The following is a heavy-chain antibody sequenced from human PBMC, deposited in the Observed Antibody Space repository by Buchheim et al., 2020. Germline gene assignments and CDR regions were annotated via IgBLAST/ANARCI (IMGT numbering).Heavy chain of an antibody. Sequence: QVQLVQSGAEVKKPGASVKVSCKASGYTFTGYYMHWVRQAPGQGLEWMGWINPNSGGTNYAEKFQGRVTMTRDKSISTAYMELSRLRSDDTAVYYCARAWLYGDPREIPPGDYWGQGTL. V-gene: IGHV1-2*02. J-gene: IGHJ4*02. D-gene: IGHD4-17*01. CDR3: ARAWLYGDPREIPPGDY. CDR1: GYTFTGYY. CDR2: INPNSGGT.